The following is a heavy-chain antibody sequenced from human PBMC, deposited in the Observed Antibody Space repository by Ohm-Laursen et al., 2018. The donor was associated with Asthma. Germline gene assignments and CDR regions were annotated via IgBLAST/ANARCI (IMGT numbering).Heavy chain of an antibody. CDR3: AREGTTVTTNYYGMDV. V-gene: IGHV3-74*01. Sequence: SLRLSCAASGFTFSSYWMHWVRQAPGKGLVWVSRINSDGSSTSYADSVKGRFTISRDNAKNTLYLQMNSLRPDDTAVYYCAREGTTVTTNYYGMDVWGQGTTVTVSS. D-gene: IGHD4-17*01. CDR1: GFTFSSYW. J-gene: IGHJ6*02. CDR2: INSDGSST.